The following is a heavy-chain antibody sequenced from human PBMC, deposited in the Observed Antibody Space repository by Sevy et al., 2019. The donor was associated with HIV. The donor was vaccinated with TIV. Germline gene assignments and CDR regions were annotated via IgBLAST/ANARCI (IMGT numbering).Heavy chain of an antibody. CDR1: GFTFSSYW. Sequence: GGSLRLSCAASGFTFSSYWMHWVRQAPGKGLVWVSRINSDGSSTSYAYSVKGRFTISRDNAKNTLYLQMNSLRAEDTAVYYCARGPLRFLEPALLNYGMDVWGQGTTVTVSS. D-gene: IGHD3-3*01. V-gene: IGHV3-74*01. CDR2: INSDGSST. CDR3: ARGPLRFLEPALLNYGMDV. J-gene: IGHJ6*02.